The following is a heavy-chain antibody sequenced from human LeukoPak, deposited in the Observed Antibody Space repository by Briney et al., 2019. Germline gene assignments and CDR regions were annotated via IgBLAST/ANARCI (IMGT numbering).Heavy chain of an antibody. D-gene: IGHD3-22*01. CDR1: GYTLSIYW. CDR3: ARDRQSSYYDRSGYYAPVFDY. CDR2: IYSDGSST. V-gene: IGHV3-74*01. J-gene: IGHJ4*02. Sequence: PGGSLRLSCAASGYTLSIYWMHCVRQAPGKGRVCVSHIYSDGSSTIYADSVKGRFTPGRDNAKISLYLQMSSLRAEDTAVYYCARDRQSSYYDRSGYYAPVFDYWGQGTLVTVSS.